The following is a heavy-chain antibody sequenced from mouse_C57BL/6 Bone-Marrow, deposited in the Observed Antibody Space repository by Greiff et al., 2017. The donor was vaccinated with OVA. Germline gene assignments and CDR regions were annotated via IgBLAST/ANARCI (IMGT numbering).Heavy chain of an antibody. D-gene: IGHD1-1*01. J-gene: IGHJ1*03. Sequence: EVMLVESGGGLVQPGGSLSLSCAASGFTFTDYYMSWVRQPPGKALEWLGFIRNKANGYTTEYSASVKGRFTISRDNSQSILYLQMNALRAEDSATYYCARSHYYGSSAYWYFDVWGTGTTVTVSS. CDR2: IRNKANGYTT. CDR3: ARSHYYGSSAYWYFDV. CDR1: GFTFTDYY. V-gene: IGHV7-3*01.